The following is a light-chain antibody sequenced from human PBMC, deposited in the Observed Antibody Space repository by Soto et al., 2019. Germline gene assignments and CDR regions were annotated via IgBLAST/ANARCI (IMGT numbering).Light chain of an antibody. CDR3: QRQSNWPRT. Sequence: EFVLTQSPGTLSLSPGERATLSCRASQTVRNNYLAWYQQKPGQAPRLLIYDASSRATGIPDRFSGSGSGTEFTLTISSLQSEDFAIYYCQRQSNWPRTFGQGTKVDIK. J-gene: IGKJ1*01. CDR1: QTVRNNY. V-gene: IGKV3D-20*02. CDR2: DAS.